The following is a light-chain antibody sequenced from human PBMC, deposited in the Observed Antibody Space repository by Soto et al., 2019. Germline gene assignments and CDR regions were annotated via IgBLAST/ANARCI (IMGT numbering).Light chain of an antibody. V-gene: IGKV3-20*01. CDR2: GAS. CDR3: QKYGSSPKT. Sequence: EIVLTQSPGTLSLSPGERATLSCRASQSVSSSYLAWYQQKPRQAPRLLIYGASCRATGIPDRFSGSGSGTDFIITSSRLEPEDDAVYYCQKYGSSPKTFGQGTKVEIK. CDR1: QSVSSSY. J-gene: IGKJ1*01.